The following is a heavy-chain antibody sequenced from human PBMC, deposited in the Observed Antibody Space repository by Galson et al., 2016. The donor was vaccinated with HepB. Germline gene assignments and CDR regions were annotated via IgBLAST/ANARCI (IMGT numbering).Heavy chain of an antibody. Sequence: SETLSLTCTVSGVSISDYYWSWIRQSPGKGLEWIGYMSHSGDTSYNPSLKSRVTMSVDTSKNQFSLNLSSVTAADSAVYYCASHDSAIFHHWGPGTLVTVSS. CDR1: GVSISDYY. V-gene: IGHV4-59*12. D-gene: IGHD2-21*02. J-gene: IGHJ1*01. CDR2: MSHSGDT. CDR3: ASHDSAIFHH.